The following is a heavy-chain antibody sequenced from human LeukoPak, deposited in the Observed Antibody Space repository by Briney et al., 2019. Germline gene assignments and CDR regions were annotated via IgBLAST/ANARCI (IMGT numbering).Heavy chain of an antibody. Sequence: SETLSLTCAVYGGSFSGYYWSWIRQPPGKALEWIGEINRSGSTNYNSSLKRRVTISVDTSKNQFSLRLSSVTAADTAVYYCARGRRKLVGATIGSSNRLDYWGQGTLVTVSS. CDR1: GGSFSGYY. V-gene: IGHV4-34*01. D-gene: IGHD1-26*01. CDR3: ARGRRKLVGATIGSSNRLDY. J-gene: IGHJ4*02. CDR2: INRSGST.